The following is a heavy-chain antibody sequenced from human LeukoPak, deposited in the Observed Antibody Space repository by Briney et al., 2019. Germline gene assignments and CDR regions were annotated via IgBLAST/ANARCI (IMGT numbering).Heavy chain of an antibody. CDR1: GLTVSHNY. Sequence: GGSLRLSCAASGLTVSHNYVSWVRQAPGKGLEWVSAIHTSGDTCYADSVKGRFTISRDTSKNTLYLQINSLRVEDTAVYYCIVFGDSNHWGQGTLVTVSS. J-gene: IGHJ5*02. V-gene: IGHV3-53*01. D-gene: IGHD4-17*01. CDR3: IVFGDSNH. CDR2: IHTSGDT.